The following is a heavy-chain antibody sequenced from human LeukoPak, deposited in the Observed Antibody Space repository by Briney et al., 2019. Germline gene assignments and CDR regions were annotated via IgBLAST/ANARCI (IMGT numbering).Heavy chain of an antibody. Sequence: SETLSLTCTVSGGSISSGDYYWGWIRQPPGTGLEWIGYIYYSGSTYYNPSLKSRVTISVDTSKNQFSLKLSSVTAADTAVYYCAREGGYYFGKDAFDIWGQGTMVTVSS. D-gene: IGHD3-22*01. V-gene: IGHV4-30-4*01. CDR2: IYYSGST. J-gene: IGHJ3*02. CDR1: GGSISSGDYY. CDR3: AREGGYYFGKDAFDI.